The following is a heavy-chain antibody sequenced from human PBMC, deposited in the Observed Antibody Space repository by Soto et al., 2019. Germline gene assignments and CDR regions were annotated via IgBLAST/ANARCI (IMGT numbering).Heavy chain of an antibody. Sequence: RLSCAASGFTFSDYYMTWIRQAPGKGVEWVSTISGSSRSTNYADSVMGRFTVSRDNAKNSLYLQVNSLRAEDTAVYYCARRRIRITTPYYYYGMDVWGQGTTVTVSS. CDR2: ISGSSRST. D-gene: IGHD3-3*01. CDR1: GFTFSDYY. J-gene: IGHJ6*02. V-gene: IGHV3-11*06. CDR3: ARRRIRITTPYYYYGMDV.